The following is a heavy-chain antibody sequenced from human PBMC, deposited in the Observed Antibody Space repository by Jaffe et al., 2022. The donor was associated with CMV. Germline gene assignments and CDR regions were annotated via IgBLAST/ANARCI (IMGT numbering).Heavy chain of an antibody. CDR3: ARDEESNPGEEGYYFDY. V-gene: IGHV3-48*02. Sequence: EVQLVESGGGLVQPGGSLRLSCAASGFTFSSYSMNWVRQAPGKGLEWVSYISSSSSTIYYADSVKGRFTISRDNAKNSLYLQMNSLRDEDTAVYYCARDEESNPGEEGYYFDYWGQGTLVTVSS. CDR1: GFTFSSYS. CDR2: ISSSSSTI. J-gene: IGHJ4*02. D-gene: IGHD1-26*01.